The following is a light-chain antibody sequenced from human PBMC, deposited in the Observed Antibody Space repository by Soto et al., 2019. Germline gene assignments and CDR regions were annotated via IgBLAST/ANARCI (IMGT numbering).Light chain of an antibody. V-gene: IGLV2-11*01. Sequence: QSALTQPRSVSESTGQSVTISCTGTSSDVGTYHYVSWYQQHPGKAPKLMIYDVSKRPSWVPDRFSGSKSGNTASLTISGLQAEDESDYYCCSSAGIYTLYVFGTWTKLTVL. CDR2: DVS. CDR3: CSSAGIYTLYV. J-gene: IGLJ1*01. CDR1: SSDVGTYHY.